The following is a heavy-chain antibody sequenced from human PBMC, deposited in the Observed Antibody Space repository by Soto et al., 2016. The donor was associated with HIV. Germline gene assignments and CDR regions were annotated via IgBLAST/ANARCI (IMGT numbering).Heavy chain of an antibody. D-gene: IGHD3-16*01. CDR2: ISAYNGDT. V-gene: IGHV1-18*01. CDR3: ARDPPGGFGTFGGYTDV. CDR1: GYTFTNYG. J-gene: IGHJ6*03. Sequence: QVQLVQSGAEVKEPGASVKVSCKASGYTFTNYGIRWVRQAPGQGLEWMGWISAYNGDTNYAQRVQDRVTMTTDTSTGTAYMELRSLRTDDTAIYYCARDPPGGFGTFGGYTDVWGEGTTVIVSS.